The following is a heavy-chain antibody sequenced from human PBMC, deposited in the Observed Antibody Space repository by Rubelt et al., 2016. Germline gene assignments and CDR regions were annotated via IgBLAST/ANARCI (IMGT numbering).Heavy chain of an antibody. J-gene: IGHJ4*02. D-gene: IGHD6-13*01. CDR2: ISHGGST. V-gene: IGHV4-34*01. Sequence: QVQLQQWGAGLLKPSETLSLTCAVYGGSFSSYYWSWVRQPPGKGLEWIGEISHGGSTKYNPSLKSRVTISVDAPNNQLSLMLAPVTAADTAVYHCATLRTAAGTWPSSRDYWGQGTLVTVSS. CDR1: GGSFSSYY. CDR3: ATLRTAAGTWPSSRDY.